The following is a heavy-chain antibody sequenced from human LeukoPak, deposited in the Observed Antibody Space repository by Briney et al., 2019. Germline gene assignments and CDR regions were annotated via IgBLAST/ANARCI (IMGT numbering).Heavy chain of an antibody. CDR1: GFTFYSAW. J-gene: IGHJ4*02. CDR2: IKNDGGTT. Sequence: GGSLRLSCAASGFTFYSAWMNWVRQAPGRGLEWIGLIKNDGGTTDYAAPVKGRFTISRDDSTNTLYLQMNSLKTEDTAVYYCATGVVVFANHDGYWGQGTLVTVSS. D-gene: IGHD2-15*01. CDR3: ATGVVVFANHDGY. V-gene: IGHV3-15*01.